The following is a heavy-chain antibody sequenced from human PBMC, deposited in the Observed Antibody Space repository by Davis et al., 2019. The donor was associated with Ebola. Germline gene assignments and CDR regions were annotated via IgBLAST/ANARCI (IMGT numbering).Heavy chain of an antibody. J-gene: IGHJ4*02. Sequence: SETLSLTCAVYGGSFSGYYWSWIRQPPGKGLEWIGEINHSGSTNYNPSLKSRVTMSVDTSKNQFSLKLSSVTAADTALYYCAREDCSSITCYYVYWGQGTLVTVSS. V-gene: IGHV4-34*01. CDR3: AREDCSSITCYYVY. CDR2: INHSGST. CDR1: GGSFSGYY. D-gene: IGHD2-2*01.